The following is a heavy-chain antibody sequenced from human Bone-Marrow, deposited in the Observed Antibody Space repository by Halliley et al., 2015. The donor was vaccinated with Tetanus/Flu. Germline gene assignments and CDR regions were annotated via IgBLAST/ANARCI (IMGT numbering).Heavy chain of an antibody. V-gene: IGHV3-11*05. CDR3: VRGFRCGTYSNCAFDY. J-gene: IGHJ4*02. D-gene: IGHD1-26*01. CDR2: ISTSDSYT. Sequence: YISTSDSYTKYADSVKGRFTIARDNAQMSLSLQMNSLRPGDTAAYYCVRGFRCGTYSNCAFDYWGQGILVTVSS.